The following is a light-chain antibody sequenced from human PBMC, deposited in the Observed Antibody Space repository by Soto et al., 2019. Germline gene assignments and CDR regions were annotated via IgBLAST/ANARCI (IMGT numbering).Light chain of an antibody. CDR1: QSVLYNSNSKNY. CDR3: QKYYRTPWT. CDR2: WAS. V-gene: IGKV4-1*01. J-gene: IGKJ1*01. Sequence: DIVMTQSPDSLAVSLGERATINCKSSQSVLYNSNSKNYLAWYQQNPGQPPKLLIYWASTRESGVPDRFTGRGSGTDFTLTISSLQAKDVAVYYCQKYYRTPWTFGDGTKVEIK.